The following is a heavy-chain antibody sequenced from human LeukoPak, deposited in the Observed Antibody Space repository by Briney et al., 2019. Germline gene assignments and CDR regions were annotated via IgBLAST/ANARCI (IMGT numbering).Heavy chain of an antibody. CDR3: ARWGNDYSQFDS. CDR2: IKQDGSEK. V-gene: IGHV3-7*03. J-gene: IGHJ4*02. Sequence: TGGSLRLSCAASGFTFSSYWMSWVRQAPGKGLEWVANIKQDGSEKYYVDSVKGRFTISRDNSKNTLFLQMNSLRTEDTAVYFCARWGNDYSQFDSWGQGTLVTVS. CDR1: GFTFSSYW. D-gene: IGHD4-11*01.